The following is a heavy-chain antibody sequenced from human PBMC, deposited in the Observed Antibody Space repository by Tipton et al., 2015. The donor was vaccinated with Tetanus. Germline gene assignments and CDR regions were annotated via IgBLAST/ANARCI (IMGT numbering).Heavy chain of an antibody. J-gene: IGHJ4*02. CDR2: IYYSGST. D-gene: IGHD2-2*01. V-gene: IGHV4-39*01. CDR3: ARTSIPAADYCFDY. Sequence: TLSLTCTVSRGSISSSNYYWGWIRQPPGKGLEWIGSIYYSGSTYYTPSLKSRVTISVDTSKNQFSLRRSSVTAADTAVYYCARTSIPAADYCFDYWGQGTLVTVSS. CDR1: RGSISSSNYY.